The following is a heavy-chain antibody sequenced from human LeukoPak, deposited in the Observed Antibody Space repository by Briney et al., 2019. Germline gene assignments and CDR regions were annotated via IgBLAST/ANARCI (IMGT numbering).Heavy chain of an antibody. J-gene: IGHJ4*02. D-gene: IGHD5-12*01. V-gene: IGHV3-23*01. CDR1: GFTFRRYA. CDR3: AKDAGYSGYDWVHPFDY. Sequence: GGSLRLSCAASGFTFRRYAMNWVRQAPGKGLEWISAISGSGGSTYYADSVKGRFTISRDNSKNTLYLQMNSLRAEDTAVYYCAKDAGYSGYDWVHPFDYWGQGTLVTVSS. CDR2: ISGSGGST.